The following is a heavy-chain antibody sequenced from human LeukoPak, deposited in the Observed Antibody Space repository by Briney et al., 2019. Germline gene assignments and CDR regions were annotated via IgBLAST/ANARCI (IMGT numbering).Heavy chain of an antibody. D-gene: IGHD6-6*01. Sequence: GGSLRLSCAASGFTFSSYSMNWVRQAPGKGLEWVSYISSSSSSIYYADSVKSRFTISRDNAKNSLYLQMNSPRAEDTAVYYCAREGSSSSGYFDYWGQGTLVTVSS. CDR3: AREGSSSSGYFDY. CDR1: GFTFSSYS. CDR2: ISSSSSSI. J-gene: IGHJ4*02. V-gene: IGHV3-48*01.